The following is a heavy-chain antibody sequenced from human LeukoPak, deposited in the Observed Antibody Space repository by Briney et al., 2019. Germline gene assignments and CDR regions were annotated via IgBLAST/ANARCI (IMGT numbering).Heavy chain of an antibody. V-gene: IGHV4-61*02. CDR3: ARQIPYYYDSSGYGGAFDI. D-gene: IGHD3-22*01. J-gene: IGHJ3*02. CDR1: GGSISSGSYY. CDR2: IYTSGST. Sequence: SETLSLTCTVSGGSISSGSYYWSWIRQPAGKGLEWIGRIYTSGSTNYNPSLKSRVTISVDTSKNQFSLKLSSVTAADTAVYYCARQIPYYYDSSGYGGAFDIWGQGTMVTVSS.